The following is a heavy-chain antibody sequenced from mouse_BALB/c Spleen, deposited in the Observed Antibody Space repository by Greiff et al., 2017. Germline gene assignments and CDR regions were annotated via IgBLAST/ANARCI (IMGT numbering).Heavy chain of an antibody. J-gene: IGHJ1*01. D-gene: IGHD2-1*01. CDR3: ARSTYFDV. V-gene: IGHV5-4*02. Sequence: EVKLVESGGGLVKPGGSLKLSCAASGFTFSDYYMYWVRQTPEKRLEWVATISDGGSYTYYPDSVKGRFTISRDNAKNNLYLQMSSLKSEDTAMYYCARSTYFDVWGAGTTVTVSS. CDR1: GFTFSDYY. CDR2: ISDGGSYT.